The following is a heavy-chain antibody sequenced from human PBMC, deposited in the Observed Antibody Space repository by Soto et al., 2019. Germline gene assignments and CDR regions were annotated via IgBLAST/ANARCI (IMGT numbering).Heavy chain of an antibody. CDR3: AKSEDIVVVTAAMAYYYYMDV. Sequence: QVQLVQSGAEVKKPGSSVKVSCKASGGTFSSYTISWVRQAPGQGLEWMGRIIHILGIANYAQKVQGRVTNTAKKSTRTAYIEMSRMKTEETAVYYCAKSEDIVVVTAAMAYYYYMDVWGKGTPVTVSS. CDR1: GGTFSSYT. D-gene: IGHD2-2*01. J-gene: IGHJ6*03. CDR2: IIHILGIA. V-gene: IGHV1-69*02.